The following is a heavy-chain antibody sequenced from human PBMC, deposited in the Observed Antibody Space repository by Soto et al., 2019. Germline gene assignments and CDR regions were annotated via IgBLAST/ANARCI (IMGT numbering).Heavy chain of an antibody. CDR2: ISSSSSYI. Sequence: EVQLVESGGGLVKPGGSLRLSCAASGFTFSSYTMNWVLQAPGKGLEWVSSISSSSSYIYYADSVKGRFTISSDNANNSLYLQMNSLRAEDTAVYYCARDEAVGFELVGRGTLGTGSS. CDR3: ARDEAVGFEL. J-gene: IGHJ2*01. V-gene: IGHV3-21*01. CDR1: GFTFSSYT.